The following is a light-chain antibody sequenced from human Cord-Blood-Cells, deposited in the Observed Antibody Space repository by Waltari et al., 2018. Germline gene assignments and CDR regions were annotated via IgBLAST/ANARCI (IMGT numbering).Light chain of an antibody. CDR2: GAS. CDR1: QSVSSN. V-gene: IGKV3-15*01. Sequence: EIVMTQSPATPSVSPGESATLSCRASQSVSSNLAWYQQKPGQAPRLLIYGASTRATGIPARFSGSGSGTEFTRTISSLQSEDFAVYYCQQYNNWLFTFGPGTKVDIK. J-gene: IGKJ3*01. CDR3: QQYNNWLFT.